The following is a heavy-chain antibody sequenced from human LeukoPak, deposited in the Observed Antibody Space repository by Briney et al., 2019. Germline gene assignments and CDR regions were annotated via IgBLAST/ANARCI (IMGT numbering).Heavy chain of an antibody. Sequence: GRSLRLSCAASGFTFSSYGMHWVRRAPGKGLEWVAVIWYDGSNKYYADSVKGRFTISRDNSKNTLYLQMNSLRAEDTAVYYCARDVWFGDSFFDYWGQGTLVTVSS. D-gene: IGHD3-10*01. CDR3: ARDVWFGDSFFDY. J-gene: IGHJ4*02. CDR1: GFTFSSYG. V-gene: IGHV3-33*01. CDR2: IWYDGSNK.